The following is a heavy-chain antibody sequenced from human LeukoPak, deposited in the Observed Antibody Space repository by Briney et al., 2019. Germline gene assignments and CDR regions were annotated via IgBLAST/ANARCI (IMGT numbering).Heavy chain of an antibody. CDR1: GGSFSGYY. CDR3: ARGRYYDFWSGYYTGIPFDP. V-gene: IGHV4-34*01. J-gene: IGHJ5*02. CDR2: ITHSGST. D-gene: IGHD3-3*01. Sequence: KPSETLSLTCAVYGGSFSGYYWSWIRRPPGKGLEWIGEITHSGSTNYSPSLKSRVTISVDTSKNQFSLKLSSVTAADTAVYYCARGRYYDFWSGYYTGIPFDPWGQGTLVTVSS.